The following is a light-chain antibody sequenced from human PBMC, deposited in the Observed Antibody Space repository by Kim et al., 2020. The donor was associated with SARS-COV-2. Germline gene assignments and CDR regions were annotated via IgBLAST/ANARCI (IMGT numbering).Light chain of an antibody. CDR1: QSVRTN. V-gene: IGKV3D-15*01. CDR2: DTS. CDR3: QQYDRWPRT. Sequence: VSPGERATLSCTASQSVRTNLAWYPQKPGQPPRLLISDTSTRATGIPARFSGGGSGTDFTLTISSLQSEDFGVYYCQQYDRWPRTFGQGTKVDIK. J-gene: IGKJ1*01.